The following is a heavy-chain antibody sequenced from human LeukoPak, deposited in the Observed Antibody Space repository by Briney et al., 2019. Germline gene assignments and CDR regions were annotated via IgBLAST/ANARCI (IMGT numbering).Heavy chain of an antibody. CDR3: ARDPNMYYFDY. CDR1: GFTFSSYA. D-gene: IGHD2/OR15-2a*01. Sequence: GSLRLSCAASGFTFSSYAMHWVRQAPGKGLEWVAVISYDGSDKYYADSVKGRFTISRDNSKNTLYLQMNSLRAEDTAVYYCARDPNMYYFDYWGQGTLVTVSS. V-gene: IGHV3-30*04. J-gene: IGHJ4*02. CDR2: ISYDGSDK.